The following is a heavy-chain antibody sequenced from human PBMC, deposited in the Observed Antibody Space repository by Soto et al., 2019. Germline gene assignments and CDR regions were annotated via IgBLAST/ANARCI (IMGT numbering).Heavy chain of an antibody. Sequence: GGSLRLSCAASGFTFSDYYMSWIRQAPGKGLEWVSYISSSGSTIYYADSVKGRFTISRDNAKNSLYLQMNSLRAEDTAVYYCARGRTWFGESSDAFYIWGQGTMVTVSS. V-gene: IGHV3-11*01. CDR2: ISSSGSTI. CDR1: GFTFSDYY. CDR3: ARGRTWFGESSDAFYI. J-gene: IGHJ3*02. D-gene: IGHD3-10*01.